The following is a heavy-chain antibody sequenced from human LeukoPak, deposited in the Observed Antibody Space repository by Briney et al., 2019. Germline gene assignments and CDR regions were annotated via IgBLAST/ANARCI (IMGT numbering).Heavy chain of an antibody. CDR3: ARAESGYSYGFFAPPPDY. CDR1: GFTFSSYS. J-gene: IGHJ4*02. CDR2: ISSSSSYI. V-gene: IGHV3-21*01. Sequence: PGGSLRLSCAASGFTFSSYSMNWVRQAPGKGLEWVSSISSSSSYIYYADSVKGRFTISRDNAKNSLYLQMNSLRAEDTAVYYCARAESGYSYGFFAPPPDYWGQGTLVTVSS. D-gene: IGHD5-18*01.